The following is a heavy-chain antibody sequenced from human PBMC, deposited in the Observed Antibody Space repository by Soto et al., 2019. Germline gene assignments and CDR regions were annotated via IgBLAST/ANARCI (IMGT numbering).Heavy chain of an antibody. CDR2: ISGYNDNT. J-gene: IGHJ4*02. D-gene: IGHD3-16*01. CDR1: GYTLTRYG. V-gene: IGHV1-18*01. Sequence: QVQLVQSGAEVQKPGASVKVSCKASGYTLTRYGISWVRQAPGQGLEWMGWISGYNDNTNYAQKLQGRVTMTTDTCTRTAYMDLRNLRSDDTAVYYCARDLGAQIVVYWGQGTLVTVSS. CDR3: ARDLGAQIVVY.